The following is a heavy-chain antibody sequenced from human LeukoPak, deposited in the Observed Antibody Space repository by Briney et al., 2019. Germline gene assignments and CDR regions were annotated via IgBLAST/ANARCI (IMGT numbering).Heavy chain of an antibody. CDR2: ISWDGGST. J-gene: IGHJ6*03. CDR3: AKDGVSPTRYYYYYMDV. Sequence: GGSLRLSCAASGFTFDDYTMHWVRQAPGKGLEWVSLISWDGGSTYYADSVKGRFTISRDNSKNSLYLQMNSLRTEDTALYYCAKDGVSPTRYYYYYMDVWGKGTTVTVSS. V-gene: IGHV3-43*01. CDR1: GFTFDDYT. D-gene: IGHD1-1*01.